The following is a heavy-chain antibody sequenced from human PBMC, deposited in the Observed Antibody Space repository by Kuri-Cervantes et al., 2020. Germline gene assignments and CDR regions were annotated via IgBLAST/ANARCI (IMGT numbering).Heavy chain of an antibody. V-gene: IGHV4-34*01. J-gene: IGHJ4*02. D-gene: IGHD7-27*01. CDR1: GGSCSGYY. CDR3: AREPNWGSGY. Sequence: GSLRLSCAVYGGSCSGYYWSWIRQPPGKGLEWIGEINHSGSTNYNPSLKSRVTISVDTSKNQFSLKLSSVTAADTAVYYCAREPNWGSGYWGQGTLVTVSS. CDR2: INHSGST.